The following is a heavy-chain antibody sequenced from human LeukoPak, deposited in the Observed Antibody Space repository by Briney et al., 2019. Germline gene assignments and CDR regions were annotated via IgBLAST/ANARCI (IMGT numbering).Heavy chain of an antibody. J-gene: IGHJ4*02. CDR3: TTVYY. CDR1: GFTFSDTW. Sequence: PGGSLRLSCAARGFTFSDTWMSWVRHTPGQGLEWVGRIQSKADGGTPAYAVPVKGRFIISRDDSKNTVYLQMDSLKIADTGVYYCTTVYYWGQGTVVTVAS. CDR2: IQSKADGGTP. V-gene: IGHV3-15*01.